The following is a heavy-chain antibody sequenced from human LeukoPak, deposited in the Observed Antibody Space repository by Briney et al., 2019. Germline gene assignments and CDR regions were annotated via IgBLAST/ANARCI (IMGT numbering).Heavy chain of an antibody. CDR3: ARRGPNSGYARGWNFDI. V-gene: IGHV4-59*08. Sequence: SETLSLSCSVSGGSIRSSYWSWIRQTPGKRLQWIGYIHHSGETNSNPSLKSRVTISVDTSKNQFSLKLKSVTAADTALYYCARRGPNSGYARGWNFDIWGRGTLVTVSS. J-gene: IGHJ2*01. CDR1: GGSIRSSY. CDR2: IHHSGET. D-gene: IGHD5-12*01.